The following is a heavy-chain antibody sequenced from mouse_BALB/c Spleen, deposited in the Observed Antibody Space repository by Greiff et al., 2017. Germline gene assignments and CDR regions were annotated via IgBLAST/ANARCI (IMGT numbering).Heavy chain of an antibody. J-gene: IGHJ3*01. D-gene: IGHD2-14*01. CDR2: IDPANGNT. CDR3: ARWYYRYVEVY. CDR1: GFNIKDTY. V-gene: IGHV14-3*02. Sequence: VQLQQSGAELVKPGASVKLSCTASGFNIKDTYMNWVKQRPEQGLEWIGRIDPANGNTKYDPKFQGKATITADTSSNTAYLQLSSLTSEDTAVYYCARWYYRYVEVYWGQGTLVTVSA.